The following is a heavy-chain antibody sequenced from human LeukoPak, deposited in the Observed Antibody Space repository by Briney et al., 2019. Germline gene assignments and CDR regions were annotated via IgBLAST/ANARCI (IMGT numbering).Heavy chain of an antibody. CDR2: ISSSSSYI. CDR1: GFTFSSYS. CDR3: ASTYGSVLHFDY. J-gene: IGHJ4*02. D-gene: IGHD3-10*01. V-gene: IGHV3-21*01. Sequence: GGSLRLSCAASGFTFSSYSMNWVRQAPGKGLEWVSSISSSSSYIYYADSVKGRFTISRDNAKNSLYLQMNSLRAEDTAVYYCASTYGSVLHFDYWGQGTLVTVSS.